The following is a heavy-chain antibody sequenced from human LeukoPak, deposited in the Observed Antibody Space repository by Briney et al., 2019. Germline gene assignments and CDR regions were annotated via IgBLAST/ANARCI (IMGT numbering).Heavy chain of an antibody. J-gene: IGHJ2*01. Sequence: PGGSLRLSCAASGFTFSSYAMSWVRQAPGKGLEWVSAISGSGGSTYYADSVKGRFAISRDNSKNTLYLQMNSLRAEDTAVYYCAKDVGATSWYFDLWGRGTLVTVSS. CDR2: ISGSGGST. CDR1: GFTFSSYA. D-gene: IGHD1-26*01. CDR3: AKDVGATSWYFDL. V-gene: IGHV3-23*01.